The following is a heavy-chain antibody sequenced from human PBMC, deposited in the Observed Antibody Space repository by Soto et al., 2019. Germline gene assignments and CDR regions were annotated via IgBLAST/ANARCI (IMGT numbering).Heavy chain of an antibody. V-gene: IGHV3-33*01. CDR1: GFTFSTYG. J-gene: IGHJ4*02. CDR3: ARSITMIGGSFDY. D-gene: IGHD3-22*01. Sequence: GVSLRLSFAASGFTFSTYGMHWVRQAPGKGLEWVAIVWYDGNIKYYVDSVKGRFTISRDNSQDTLYLQMNSLTAEDTGVYYCARSITMIGGSFDYWGQGTLVTVSS. CDR2: VWYDGNIK.